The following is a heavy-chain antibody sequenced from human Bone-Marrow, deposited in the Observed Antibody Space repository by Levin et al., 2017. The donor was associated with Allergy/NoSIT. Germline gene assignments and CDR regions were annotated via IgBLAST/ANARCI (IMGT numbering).Heavy chain of an antibody. V-gene: IGHV3-9*01. CDR1: GFTFDDYA. Sequence: GGSLRLSCAASGFTFDDYAMHWVRQAPGKGLEWVSGISWNSGSIGYADSVKGRFTISRDNAKNSLYLQMNSLRAEDTALYYCAKDIRRRSGYDGSLFDYWGQGTLVTVSS. D-gene: IGHD5-12*01. CDR3: AKDIRRRSGYDGSLFDY. CDR2: ISWNSGSI. J-gene: IGHJ4*02.